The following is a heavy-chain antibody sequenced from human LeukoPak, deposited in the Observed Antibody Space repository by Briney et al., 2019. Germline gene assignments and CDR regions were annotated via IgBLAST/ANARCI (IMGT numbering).Heavy chain of an antibody. CDR3: AKSRGESRGASNY. Sequence: GGSLRLSCAASGFTFSSYAMSWVRQAPGMGLEWVSAISGSGGSTYYADSVKGRFTISRDSSKNTLYLQMNSLRAEDTAVYYCAKSRGESRGASNYWGQGTLVTVSS. D-gene: IGHD1-26*01. J-gene: IGHJ4*02. V-gene: IGHV3-23*01. CDR1: GFTFSSYA. CDR2: ISGSGGST.